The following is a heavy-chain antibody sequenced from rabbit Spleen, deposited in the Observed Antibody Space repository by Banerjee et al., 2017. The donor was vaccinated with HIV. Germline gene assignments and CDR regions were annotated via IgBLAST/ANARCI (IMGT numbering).Heavy chain of an antibody. D-gene: IGHD2-1*01. Sequence: QSLEESGGDLVKPGASLTLTCKASGVSFSSSSYMCWVRQAPGKGLEWIACIDAGSSGFTYFASWAKGRFTCSKTSSTTATLQMTSLTAADTATYFCARGSATMTMVITGYYLTLWGPGTLVTVS. CDR3: ARGSATMTMVITGYYLTL. CDR2: IDAGSSGFT. CDR1: GVSFSSSSY. V-gene: IGHV1S40*01. J-gene: IGHJ4*01.